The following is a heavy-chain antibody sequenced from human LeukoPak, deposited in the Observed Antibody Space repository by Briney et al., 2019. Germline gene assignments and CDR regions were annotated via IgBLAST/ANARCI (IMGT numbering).Heavy chain of an antibody. CDR3: ARAGYSYGTGYYFDY. J-gene: IGHJ4*02. CDR1: GGSISSYY. CDR2: IYYTGAT. V-gene: IGHV4-59*01. D-gene: IGHD5-18*01. Sequence: KPSETLSLTCTVSGGSISSYYWSWIRLPPGKGLEWIGYIYYTGATYYNPSLKSRVTISLDTSKNQFSLKLSSVTAAGAAVYYCARAGYSYGTGYYFDYWGQGALVTVSS.